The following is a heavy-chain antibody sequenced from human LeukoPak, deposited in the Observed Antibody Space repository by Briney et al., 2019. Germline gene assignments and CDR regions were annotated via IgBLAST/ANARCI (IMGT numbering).Heavy chain of an antibody. V-gene: IGHV4-59*01. Sequence: KSSETLSLTCTVSGVSISSYYWSWIRQPPGKGLEWIGYIYYSGSTNYNPSLESRVTISVDTSNNQFSLKLTSVTAADTAVYYCARDPYYQDAFDIWGQGTMVTVSS. CDR3: ARDPYYQDAFDI. CDR1: GVSISSYY. D-gene: IGHD3-10*01. CDR2: IYYSGST. J-gene: IGHJ3*02.